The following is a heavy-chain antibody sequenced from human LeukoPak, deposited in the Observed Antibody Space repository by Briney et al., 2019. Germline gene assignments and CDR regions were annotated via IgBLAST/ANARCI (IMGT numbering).Heavy chain of an antibody. Sequence: GGSLRLSCAASGFTFSSYGMHWVRQAPGKGLEWVAVISYDGSNKYYADSVKGRFTISRDNSKNTLYLQMNSLRAEDTAVYYCAKDRVHSGSFDFDYWGQGTPVTVSS. J-gene: IGHJ4*02. CDR2: ISYDGSNK. V-gene: IGHV3-30*18. CDR1: GFTFSSYG. D-gene: IGHD1-26*01. CDR3: AKDRVHSGSFDFDY.